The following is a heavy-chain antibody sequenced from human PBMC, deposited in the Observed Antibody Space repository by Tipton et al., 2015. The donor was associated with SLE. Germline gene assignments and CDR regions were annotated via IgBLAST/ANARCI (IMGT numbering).Heavy chain of an antibody. CDR1: GGTSRDYF. Sequence: TLSLTCAVYGGTSRDYFWSWIRQPPGKGLEWIGEVSHRGTTNYNPSLDSRVTISLDRFNNQFTLKMTSVTAADTAVYYCARSRGGASRAFDYWGQGTLVVVSS. J-gene: IGHJ4*02. CDR2: VSHRGTT. D-gene: IGHD3-16*01. CDR3: ARSRGGASRAFDY. V-gene: IGHV4-34*01.